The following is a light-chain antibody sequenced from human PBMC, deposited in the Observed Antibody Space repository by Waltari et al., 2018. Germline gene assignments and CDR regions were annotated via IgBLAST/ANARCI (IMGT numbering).Light chain of an antibody. CDR1: SGHSSNI. CDR2: INRDGSH. Sequence: QLVLTQSPSASASLGASVKLTCTLDSGHSSNIVAWLQQQPEEGPRYLMKINRDGSHSKGDEIPVRFSGSSSGAERYLTIASVQSEDEADYYCQTGGHGTWVFGGGTKLTVL. J-gene: IGLJ3*02. CDR3: QTGGHGTWV. V-gene: IGLV4-69*01.